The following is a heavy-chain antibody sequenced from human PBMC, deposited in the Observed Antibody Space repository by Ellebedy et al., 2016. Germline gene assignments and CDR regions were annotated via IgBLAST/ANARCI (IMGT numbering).Heavy chain of an antibody. V-gene: IGHV3-74*01. CDR1: GFTFSSYW. CDR3: ARGGGAVADADLDY. J-gene: IGHJ4*02. CDR2: INSDGSST. D-gene: IGHD6-13*01. Sequence: GESLKISCAASGFTFSSYWMHWVRQAPGKGLVWVSRINSDGSSTSYADSVKGRFTISRDNAKNTLYLQMNSLRAEDTAVYYCARGGGAVADADLDYWGQGTLVTVSS.